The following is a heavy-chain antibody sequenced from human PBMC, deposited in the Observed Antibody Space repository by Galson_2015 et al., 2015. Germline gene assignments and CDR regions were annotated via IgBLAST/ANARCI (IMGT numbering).Heavy chain of an antibody. CDR3: ARDNNGYFDY. J-gene: IGHJ4*02. Sequence: SLRLSCAAPGFTVSSNDMSWVRPAPGKGLEWVSIIYSGGSTYYTNSVKGRFTISRDSSKNTVYLQMNSLRAEDTAVYYCARDNNGYFDYWGQGTLVTVSS. CDR2: IYSGGST. V-gene: IGHV3-53*01. D-gene: IGHD2-8*01. CDR1: GFTVSSND.